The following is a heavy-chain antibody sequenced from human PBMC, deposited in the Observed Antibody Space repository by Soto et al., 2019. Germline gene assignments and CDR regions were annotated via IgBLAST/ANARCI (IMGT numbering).Heavy chain of an antibody. V-gene: IGHV4-59*01. CDR1: GGSISSYY. D-gene: IGHD4-17*01. CDR2: IYYSGST. CDR3: ARSRTTVTPSGFQH. Sequence: QVQLQESGPGLVKPSETLSLTSTVSGGSISSYYWSWIRQPPGKGLEWIGYIYYSGSTNYNPSLKSRVTISVDTSKNQFSLKLSSVTAADTAVYYCARSRTTVTPSGFQHWGQGTLVTVSS. J-gene: IGHJ1*01.